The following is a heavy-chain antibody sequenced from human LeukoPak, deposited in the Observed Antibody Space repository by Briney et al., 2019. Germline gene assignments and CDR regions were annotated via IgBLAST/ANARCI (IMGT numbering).Heavy chain of an antibody. CDR1: GYTFSSYG. Sequence: RASVKVSCKASGYTFSSYGISWVRQAPGQGLEWMGWISAYNGNTKYAQKYQGRVTMTTDTSTSTAYMEMRSLRSDDTAVYYCARELGYYDSSGYHYVLGYWGQGTLVTVSS. J-gene: IGHJ4*02. V-gene: IGHV1-18*01. CDR3: ARELGYYDSSGYHYVLGY. CDR2: ISAYNGNT. D-gene: IGHD3-22*01.